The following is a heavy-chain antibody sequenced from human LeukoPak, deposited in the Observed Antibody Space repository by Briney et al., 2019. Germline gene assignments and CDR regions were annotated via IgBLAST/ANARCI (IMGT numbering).Heavy chain of an antibody. Sequence: GSLRLSCAASGFTVSSNFMSWVRQAPGKGLEWIGGVFDSGSTYYNPSLQSRVTISVDTSNNQFSLKLTSVTAADTAVYHCARDHCSSSSCYTNWFDPWGQGTLVTVSS. CDR3: ARDHCSSSSCYTNWFDP. CDR1: GFTVSSNF. J-gene: IGHJ5*02. D-gene: IGHD2-2*01. V-gene: IGHV4-59*02. CDR2: VFDSGST.